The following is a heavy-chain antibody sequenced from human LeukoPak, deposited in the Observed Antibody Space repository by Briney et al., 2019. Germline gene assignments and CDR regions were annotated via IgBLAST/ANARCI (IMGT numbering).Heavy chain of an antibody. V-gene: IGHV3-20*04. Sequence: GGSLRLSCAASGFTFDDYGMSWVRQAPGKGLEWVSGINWNGGSTGYADSVKGRFIISRDNSKNTLYLQMNSLRAEDTAVYYCASHGRSSAHFDYWGQGTLVTVSS. D-gene: IGHD6-19*01. CDR1: GFTFDDYG. CDR3: ASHGRSSAHFDY. CDR2: INWNGGST. J-gene: IGHJ4*02.